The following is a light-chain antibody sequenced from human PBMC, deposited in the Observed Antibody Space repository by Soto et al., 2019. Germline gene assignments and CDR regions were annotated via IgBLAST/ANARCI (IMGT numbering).Light chain of an antibody. CDR2: GNT. CDR3: QSYESSLSGWI. J-gene: IGLJ2*01. CDR1: SSNIGAGYE. V-gene: IGLV1-40*01. Sequence: QSVLTQPPSVSGAPGQRVTLSCTGSSSNIGAGYEVHWYQQIPGTAPKLLIYGNTNRPSGVPDRFSASKSGTSASLAITGRQAEDDADYYCQSYESSLSGWIFGGGTKLTVL.